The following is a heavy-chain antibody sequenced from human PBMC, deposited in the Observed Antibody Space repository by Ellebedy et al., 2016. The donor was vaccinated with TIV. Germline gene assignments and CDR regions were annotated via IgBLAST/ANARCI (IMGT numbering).Heavy chain of an antibody. J-gene: IGHJ6*02. V-gene: IGHV3-66*04. CDR1: GFTVSSNY. D-gene: IGHD3-22*01. CDR2: IYSGGSA. CDR3: ARHSYYYENGMDV. Sequence: PGGSLRLSCAASGFTVSSNYMSWVRQAPGKGLEWVSVIYSGGSAYYADSVKGRFTISRDNSKNTLYLQMTSLRAEDTAVYYCARHSYYYENGMDVWGHGTTVTVSS.